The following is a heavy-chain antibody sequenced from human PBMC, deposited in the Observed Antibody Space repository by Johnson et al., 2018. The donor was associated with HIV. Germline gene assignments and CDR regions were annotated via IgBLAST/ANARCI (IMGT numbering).Heavy chain of an antibody. CDR3: ARSMSHNSDGGGQGHALDL. J-gene: IGHJ3*01. CDR2: IHSDGSST. V-gene: IGHV3-74*01. CDR1: GFTFSSYW. D-gene: IGHD3-22*01. Sequence: VQLVESGGGLVQPGGSLRLSCAASGFTFSSYWMHWVRQAPGKGLVWVSRIHSDGSSTSYADSVKCPFTLSRDNANKSGFLQMDSLRAEDTAVYYCARSMSHNSDGGGQGHALDLWGQGTLVAVS.